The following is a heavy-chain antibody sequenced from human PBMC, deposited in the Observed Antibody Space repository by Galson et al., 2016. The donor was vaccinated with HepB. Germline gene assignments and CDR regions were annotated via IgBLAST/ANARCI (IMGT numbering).Heavy chain of an antibody. CDR2: LDPDNGES. D-gene: IGHD1-26*01. V-gene: IGHV1-24*01. Sequence: SVKVSCKVSGHSLTDLTMYWVRHSLKEGLEWMGGLDPDNGESIYAEKFQGRVTLAEDTSRNTVSMELDNLKVEDTAVYVCAVVLSGTFLRYNWFDPWGQGTLVTVSS. CDR3: AVVLSGTFLRYNWFDP. J-gene: IGHJ5*02. CDR1: GHSLTDLT.